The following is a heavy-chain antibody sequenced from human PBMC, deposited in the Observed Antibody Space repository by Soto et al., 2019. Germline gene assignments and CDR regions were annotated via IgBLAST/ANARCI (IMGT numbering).Heavy chain of an antibody. J-gene: IGHJ6*02. V-gene: IGHV3-53*01. CDR2: IYSGGST. CDR1: GFTVSSNY. Sequence: GGSLRLSCAASGFTVSSNYMSWVRQAPGKGLEWVSVIYSGGSTYYADSVKGRFTISRDNSKNTLYLQMNSLRAEDTAVYYCARALPRFSGWYADYYYYGMDVWGQGTTVTVSS. D-gene: IGHD6-19*01. CDR3: ARALPRFSGWYADYYYYGMDV.